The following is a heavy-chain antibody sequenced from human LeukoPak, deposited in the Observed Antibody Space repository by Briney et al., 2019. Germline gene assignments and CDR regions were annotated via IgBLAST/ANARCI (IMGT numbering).Heavy chain of an antibody. V-gene: IGHV4-38-2*01. CDR3: ARGTIFGVVINWFDP. CDR2: IFHSGST. J-gene: IGHJ5*02. Sequence: SETLSLTCVVSDYSISSGYYWGWIRPPPGKGLEWIGSIFHSGSTNYNPSLRSRVTVSLDRSKNEFSLKLTSVTAADTAVYYCARGTIFGVVINWFDPWGQGTLVTVSS. CDR1: DYSISSGYY. D-gene: IGHD3-3*01.